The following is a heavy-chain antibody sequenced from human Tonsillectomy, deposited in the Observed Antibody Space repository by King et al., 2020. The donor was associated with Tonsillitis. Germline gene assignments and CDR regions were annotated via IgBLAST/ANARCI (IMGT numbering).Heavy chain of an antibody. V-gene: IGHV4-39*07. CDR3: ARHDRKVVWVTAGWGWFDP. Sequence: QLQESGPGLVKPSETLSLTCTVSRGSISTSDSYWAWVRQAPGSGLEWLGSVYYTGSTYYDPSLKSRMSMSVDTSKNQFSLTLRSVTAADTALYFCARHDRKVVWVTAGWGWFDPWGQGILVTVSS. CDR1: RGSISTSDSY. CDR2: VYYTGST. J-gene: IGHJ5*02. D-gene: IGHD2-21*02.